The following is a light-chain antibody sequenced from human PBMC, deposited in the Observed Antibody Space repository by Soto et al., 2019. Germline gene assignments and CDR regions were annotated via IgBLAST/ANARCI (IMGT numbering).Light chain of an antibody. CDR3: CSYAGSSTYF. V-gene: IGLV2-23*02. Sequence: QSALTQPASVSGSPGQSITISCTGTSSDVGSYNLVSWYQQHPGKAPKFMIFEVTQRPSGVSNRFSGSKSGNTASLTISGLQAEDEADYYCCSYAGSSTYFFGTGTKLTVL. CDR1: SSDVGSYNL. J-gene: IGLJ1*01. CDR2: EVT.